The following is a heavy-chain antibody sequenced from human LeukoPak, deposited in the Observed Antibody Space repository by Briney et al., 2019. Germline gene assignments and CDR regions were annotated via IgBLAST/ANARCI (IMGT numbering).Heavy chain of an antibody. V-gene: IGHV4-34*01. J-gene: IGHJ4*02. CDR1: GGSFSGYY. CDR3: ARATPQLQWLQPFDY. CDR2: INHSGST. D-gene: IGHD6-19*01. Sequence: PSETLSLTCAVYGGSFSGYYWSWIRQPPGKGLEWIGEINHSGSTNYNPSPKSRVTISVDTSKNQFSLKLSSVTAADTAVYYCARATPQLQWLQPFDYWGQGTLVTVSS.